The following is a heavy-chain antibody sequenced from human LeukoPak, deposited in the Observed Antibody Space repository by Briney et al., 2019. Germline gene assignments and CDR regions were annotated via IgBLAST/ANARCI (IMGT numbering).Heavy chain of an antibody. V-gene: IGHV1-2*06. Sequence: ASVKVSCKASGYTFTGYYIHWVRQAPGQGLEWIGRINPNTGGTDYQGRVTMTRDTSITTAYMELSRLTSDDTAIYYCAKVPPSITAAGNWLGPWGQGALVTVSS. D-gene: IGHD6-13*01. CDR1: GYTFTGYY. CDR2: INPNTGGT. CDR3: AKVPPSITAAGNWLGP. J-gene: IGHJ5*02.